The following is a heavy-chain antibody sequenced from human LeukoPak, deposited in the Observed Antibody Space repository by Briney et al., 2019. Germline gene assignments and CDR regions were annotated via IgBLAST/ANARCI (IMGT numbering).Heavy chain of an antibody. J-gene: IGHJ5*02. Sequence: ASVKVSCKASGYTFTGYYMHWVRQAPGQGLEWMGWINPNSGGTNYAQKFQGRVTMTRDTSISTAYMELSRLRSDDTAVYYCARAGSAFPGSAYNWFDPWGQGTLVTVSS. V-gene: IGHV1-2*02. CDR2: INPNSGGT. CDR1: GYTFTGYY. CDR3: ARAGSAFPGSAYNWFDP. D-gene: IGHD2/OR15-2a*01.